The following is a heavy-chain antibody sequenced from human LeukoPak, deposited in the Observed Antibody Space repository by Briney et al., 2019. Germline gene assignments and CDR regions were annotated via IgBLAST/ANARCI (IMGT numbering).Heavy chain of an antibody. D-gene: IGHD4-23*01. Sequence: GGSLRLSCVASGFTFSSYAMSWVHLAPGKGLEWVSSISSSGGNTYYTDSVKGRFTISRDSSNNTLYLQMSSLRVGDTAVFYCAKDRGYGGNLATFHIWGQGTVVTVSS. CDR2: ISSSGGNT. V-gene: IGHV3-23*01. CDR1: GFTFSSYA. J-gene: IGHJ3*02. CDR3: AKDRGYGGNLATFHI.